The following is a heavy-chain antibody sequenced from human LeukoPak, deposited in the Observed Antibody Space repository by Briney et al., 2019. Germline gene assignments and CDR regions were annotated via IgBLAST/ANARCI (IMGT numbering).Heavy chain of an antibody. J-gene: IGHJ4*02. D-gene: IGHD5-18*01. CDR2: ISGSGGST. CDR3: ASPYVNTAMVTTGYFDY. Sequence: GGSLRLSCAASGFTFRSYAMSWVRQAPGKGLEWVSVISGSGGSTYYADSVKGRFTISRDNSKNTLYLQMNSLRAEDTAVYYCASPYVNTAMVTTGYFDYWGQGTLVTVSS. CDR1: GFTFRSYA. V-gene: IGHV3-23*01.